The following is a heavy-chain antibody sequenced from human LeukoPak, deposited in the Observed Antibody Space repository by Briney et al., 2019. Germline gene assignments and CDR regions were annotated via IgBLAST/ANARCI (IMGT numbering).Heavy chain of an antibody. J-gene: IGHJ6*04. D-gene: IGHD2-15*01. CDR3: ARDPLYCSGGSCYPGGYYYYYGMDI. CDR1: GVPFRGYY. Sequence: SDTVSLTRGVCGVPFRGYYWLGIRQPPAKGLEWIGELNHCGSNNQHPSLKSRVTISVDTSKNQLPLKLSSVTAADTAVYYCARDPLYCSGGSCYPGGYYYYYGMDIWGKGTTVTVSS. CDR2: LNHCGSN. V-gene: IGHV4-34*01.